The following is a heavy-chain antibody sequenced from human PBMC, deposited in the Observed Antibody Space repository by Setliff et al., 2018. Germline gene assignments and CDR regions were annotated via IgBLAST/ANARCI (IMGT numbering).Heavy chain of an antibody. J-gene: IGHJ3*01. V-gene: IGHV4-39*07. CDR2: IFYSGRT. Sequence: SETLSLTCTVSGASITNINYYWGLIRQPPGKGLEWIGSIFYSGRTFYNPSLKSRVTISADTSKRQFSLNLISVTAADTGVYYCTKWVTGAFDVWGQGTRVTVSS. CDR1: GASITNINYY. D-gene: IGHD1-26*01. CDR3: TKWVTGAFDV.